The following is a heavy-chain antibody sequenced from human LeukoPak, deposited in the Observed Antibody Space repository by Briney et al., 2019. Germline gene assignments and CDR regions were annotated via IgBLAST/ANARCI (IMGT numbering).Heavy chain of an antibody. J-gene: IGHJ4*02. CDR3: AKELYGKSWYED. CDR2: IPYDGSDK. CDR1: GFTFSRYG. D-gene: IGHD6-13*01. Sequence: PGGSLRLSCEASGFTFSRYGMHWVRQAPGKGLEWVAVIPYDGSDKYYADSVKGRFTISRDNSKNTLYLQMNSLRAEDTAVYHCAKELYGKSWYEDWGQGTLVTVSS. V-gene: IGHV3-30*18.